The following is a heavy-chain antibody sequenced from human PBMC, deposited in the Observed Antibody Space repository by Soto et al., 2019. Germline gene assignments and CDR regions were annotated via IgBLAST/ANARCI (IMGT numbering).Heavy chain of an antibody. CDR2: INPSGGST. J-gene: IGHJ4*02. Sequence: SVNVSCKASGYTFTIYYMHWVRQAPGQGLEWMGIINPSGGSTSYAQMFQGRVTMTRDTSTSTVYMELSSLRSEDTAIYYCARSRDRFDYWGQGTLVTVSS. CDR1: GYTFTIYY. V-gene: IGHV1-46*01. CDR3: ARSRDRFDY.